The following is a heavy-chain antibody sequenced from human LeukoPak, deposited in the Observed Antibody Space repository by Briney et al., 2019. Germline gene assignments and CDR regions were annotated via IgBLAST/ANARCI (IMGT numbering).Heavy chain of an antibody. J-gene: IGHJ6*02. CDR2: ISWNSGSI. V-gene: IGHV3-9*01. CDR1: GFTFDDYA. Sequence: PGGSLRLYCAASGFTFDDYAMHWVRQAPGKGLEWVSGISWNSGSIGYADSVKGRFTISRDNAKNSLYLQMNSLRAEDTALYYCAKDIKGGSGWGPNYYYYGMDVWGQGTTVTVSS. CDR3: AKDIKGGSGWGPNYYYYGMDV. D-gene: IGHD6-19*01.